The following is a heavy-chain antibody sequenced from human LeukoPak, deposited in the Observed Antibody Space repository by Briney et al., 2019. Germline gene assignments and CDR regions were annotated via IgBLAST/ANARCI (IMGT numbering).Heavy chain of an antibody. CDR3: ARTYDYYGSATYDY. J-gene: IGHJ4*02. CDR2: IFSNDEK. CDR1: GFSLDHVRMG. Sequence: SGPVLMKPTETLTLTCSVYGFSLDHVRMGVSWIRQPPGKALEWLVHIFSNDEKSYSTSLRGRLTVSRDTSTRQVVLTMTNMDPVDTATYYCARTYDYYGSATYDYWGQGTLVTVSS. V-gene: IGHV2-26*01. D-gene: IGHD3-10*01.